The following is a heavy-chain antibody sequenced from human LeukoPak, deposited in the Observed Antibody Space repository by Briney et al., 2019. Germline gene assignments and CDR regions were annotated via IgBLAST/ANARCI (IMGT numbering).Heavy chain of an antibody. Sequence: ASVKVSCKVSGYTLTELSMHWVRQAPGKGLEWMGGFDPEDGETIYAQKFQGRVTMTTDTSTSTAYMELRSLRSDDTAVYYCARDCDRSGYYCYWSQGTLVTVSS. D-gene: IGHD3-22*01. J-gene: IGHJ4*02. V-gene: IGHV1-24*01. CDR1: GYTLTELS. CDR2: FDPEDGET. CDR3: ARDCDRSGYYCY.